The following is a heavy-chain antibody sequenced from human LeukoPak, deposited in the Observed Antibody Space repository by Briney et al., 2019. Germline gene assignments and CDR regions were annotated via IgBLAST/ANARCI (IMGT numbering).Heavy chain of an antibody. J-gene: IGHJ4*02. CDR3: ARGMVRGVKTPPDY. CDR2: IYYSGST. Sequence: GSLRLSCAASGFSFSSYWMSWIRQPPGKGLEWIGYIYYSGSTYYNPSLKSRVTISVDTSKNQFSLKLSSVTAADTAVYYCARGMVRGVKTPPDYWGQGTLVTVSS. V-gene: IGHV4-59*12. CDR1: GFSFSSYW. D-gene: IGHD3-10*01.